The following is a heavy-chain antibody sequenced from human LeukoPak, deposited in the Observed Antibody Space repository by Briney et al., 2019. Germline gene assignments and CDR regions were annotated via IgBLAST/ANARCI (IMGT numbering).Heavy chain of an antibody. V-gene: IGHV3-21*01. Sequence: GGSLRLSCAASGFAFNTYSMNWVRQAPGKGLEWVSFIFSSSTYIYYTDSVKGRFTISRDNARNSLYLQMNSLRAEDTAVYYCARDFGTSNWGQGTLVTVSS. CDR2: IFSSSTYI. CDR1: GFAFNTYS. D-gene: IGHD3/OR15-3a*01. CDR3: ARDFGTSN. J-gene: IGHJ4*02.